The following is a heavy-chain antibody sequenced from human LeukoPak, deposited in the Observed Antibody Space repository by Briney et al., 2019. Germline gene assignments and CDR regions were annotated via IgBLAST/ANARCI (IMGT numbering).Heavy chain of an antibody. CDR1: GFTFSSYS. CDR3: ARDWPFSYGSGSDYYYYYMDV. D-gene: IGHD3-10*01. V-gene: IGHV3-21*01. CDR2: ISSSSSYI. Sequence: GGSLRLSCAASGFTFSSYSMNWVRQALGKGLEWVSSISSSSSYIYYADSVKGRFTISRDNAKNSLYLQMNSLRAEDTAVYYCARDWPFSYGSGSDYYYYYMDVWGKGTTVTVSS. J-gene: IGHJ6*03.